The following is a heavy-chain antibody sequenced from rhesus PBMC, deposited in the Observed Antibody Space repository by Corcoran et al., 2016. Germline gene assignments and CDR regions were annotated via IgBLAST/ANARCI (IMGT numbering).Heavy chain of an antibody. CDR3: ARGSSYSYYGLDS. CDR1: GGSISGYYY. J-gene: IGHJ6*01. D-gene: IGHD4-29*01. V-gene: IGHV4-73*01. CDR2: IYGNSAST. Sequence: QVKLQQWGEGLVKPSETLSLTCAVYGGSISGYYYWSWIRQPPGKGLEWIGYIYGNSASTNYNPSLKNRVPISKDTSKNQFSLKLSSVTAADTAVYYCARGSSYSYYGLDSWGQGVVVTVSS.